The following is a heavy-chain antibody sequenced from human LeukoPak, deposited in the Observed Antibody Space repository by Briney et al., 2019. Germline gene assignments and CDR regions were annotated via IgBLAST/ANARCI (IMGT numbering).Heavy chain of an antibody. Sequence: GGSLRLSCTASGFTFSSYVMSWVRQAPGKGLERVSDISGRGSSTSYVDSVKGRFTISRDNSKNTLYLQMSSLRPEDTAVYYCVKDRWVDHWGQGTLVTVSS. V-gene: IGHV3-23*01. J-gene: IGHJ4*02. CDR2: ISGRGSST. CDR3: VKDRWVDH. D-gene: IGHD6-13*01. CDR1: GFTFSSYV.